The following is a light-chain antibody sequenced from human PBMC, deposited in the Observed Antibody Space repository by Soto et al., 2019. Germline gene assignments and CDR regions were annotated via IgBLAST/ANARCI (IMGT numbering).Light chain of an antibody. J-gene: IGKJ5*01. CDR1: QATRSY. CDR2: AAS. V-gene: IGKV1-9*01. Sequence: DIPLPQSPSFLSSSLAEQVPISSRASQATRSYLAWYQQKPGKAPKLLIYAASTLQSGVPSRFSGSGSGTEFTLTISSLQSEDFAVYYCQQYNNWPSITFGQGTDWRI. CDR3: QQYNNWPSIT.